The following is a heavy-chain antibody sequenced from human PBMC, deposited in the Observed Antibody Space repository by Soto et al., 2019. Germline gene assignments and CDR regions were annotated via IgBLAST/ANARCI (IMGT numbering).Heavy chain of an antibody. CDR2: ISSSSDYI. J-gene: IGHJ4*02. V-gene: IGHV3-21*01. CDR3: ARDGSGWSRDC. D-gene: IGHD6-19*01. CDR1: GFTFGFSS. Sequence: TGGSLRLSCAASGFTFGFSSMNWVRQAPGKGLEWVSSISSSSDYIYYADSVKGRFTVSRDNAKNALYLQMNSLRAEDTAVYYCARDGSGWSRDCWGQGTPVTVSS.